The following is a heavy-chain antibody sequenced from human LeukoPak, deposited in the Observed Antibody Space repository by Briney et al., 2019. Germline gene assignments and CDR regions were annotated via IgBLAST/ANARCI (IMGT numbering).Heavy chain of an antibody. J-gene: IGHJ4*02. CDR3: VRGDGWFGELLNFDF. V-gene: IGHV3-48*02. D-gene: IGHD3-10*01. Sequence: TGGSLRLSCAASGFTFSSYAMSWVRQAPGKGLEWVSHISASSKTIYYADSVKGRFSISRDNAKSSLYLQMNSLRDEDTAVYYCVRGDGWFGELLNFDFWGQGTLVTVSS. CDR1: GFTFSSYA. CDR2: ISASSKTI.